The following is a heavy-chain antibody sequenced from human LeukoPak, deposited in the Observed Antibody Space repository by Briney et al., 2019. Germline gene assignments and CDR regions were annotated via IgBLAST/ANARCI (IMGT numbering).Heavy chain of an antibody. V-gene: IGHV1-8*03. CDR3: ARGSSTFGGGPSDY. Sequence: ASVKVSCKASGYTFTSYGINWVRQATGQGLEWMGWMNPNSGNTGYAQKFQGRVTITRNTSISTAYMELSSLRSEDTAVYYCARGSSTFGGGPSDYWGQGTLVTVSS. CDR1: GYTFTSYG. D-gene: IGHD3-16*01. CDR2: MNPNSGNT. J-gene: IGHJ4*02.